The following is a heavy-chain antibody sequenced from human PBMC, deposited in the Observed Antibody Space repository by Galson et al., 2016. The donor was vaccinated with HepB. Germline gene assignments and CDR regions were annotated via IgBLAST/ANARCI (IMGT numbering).Heavy chain of an antibody. V-gene: IGHV3-30*18. J-gene: IGHJ3*02. Sequence: SLRLSCAASGFTFSSYGMHWVRQAPGKGLEWVAVTSYDGSKKHYADSVKGRFTNSRDNSKNTLYLQMNSLRAEDTAVYYCAKKESGSSWSNDVFDIWGQGTMVTVSS. CDR2: TSYDGSKK. CDR3: AKKESGSSWSNDVFDI. CDR1: GFTFSSYG. D-gene: IGHD6-13*01.